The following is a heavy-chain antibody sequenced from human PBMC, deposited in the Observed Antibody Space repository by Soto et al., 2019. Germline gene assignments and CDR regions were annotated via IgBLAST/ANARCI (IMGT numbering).Heavy chain of an antibody. CDR3: AREIYSNYHYYAMDV. Sequence: ASVKVSCKASGYTFTSYGISWVRQAPGQGLEWMGWISAYNSNTNYAQKLQGRVTMTTDTSTSTAYMEVRSLRSDDTAVYYCAREIYSNYHYYAMDVWGQGTTVTVSS. CDR2: ISAYNSNT. J-gene: IGHJ6*02. D-gene: IGHD4-4*01. V-gene: IGHV1-18*04. CDR1: GYTFTSYG.